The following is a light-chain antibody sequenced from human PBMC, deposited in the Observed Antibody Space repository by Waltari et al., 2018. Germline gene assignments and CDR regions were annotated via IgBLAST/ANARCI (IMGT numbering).Light chain of an antibody. CDR3: QQYYSTPFT. Sequence: DIVMTQSPDSLAVSLGERATINCKSSQSVLYSSKHKNYLAWYQEKPGQPPKLPIYWASTRESGVPYRFSGSGSWTDFTLTISSLQAEDVAVYYCQQYYSTPFTFGPGTKVDIK. CDR1: QSVLYSSKHKNY. CDR2: WAS. V-gene: IGKV4-1*01. J-gene: IGKJ3*01.